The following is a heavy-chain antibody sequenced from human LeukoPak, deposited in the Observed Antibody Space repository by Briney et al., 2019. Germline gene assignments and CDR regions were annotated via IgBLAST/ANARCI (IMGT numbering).Heavy chain of an antibody. Sequence: GGSLRLSCAASGFTVSNSYMNWVRQAPGKGLEWVSLIYSGGGTYYADSVKGRFTISRDNSKNTLYLQMNSLRAEDTAVYYCARNYYDSSAYYYFDCWGQGSLVTASS. D-gene: IGHD3-22*01. CDR3: ARNYYDSSAYYYFDC. V-gene: IGHV3-66*01. CDR2: IYSGGGT. J-gene: IGHJ4*02. CDR1: GFTVSNSY.